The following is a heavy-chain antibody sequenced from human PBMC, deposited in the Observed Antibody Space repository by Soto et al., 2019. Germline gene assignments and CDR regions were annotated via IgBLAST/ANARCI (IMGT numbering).Heavy chain of an antibody. CDR3: AHSDGGYEIIYFDF. CDR1: WFSFTTAGVA. V-gene: IGHV2-5*01. CDR2: IYYNDDR. D-gene: IGHD5-12*01. J-gene: IGHJ4*02. Sequence: SGPTLVNRTQTLTLTCTFSWFSFTTAGVAVGWIRQTPGGALEWLTLIYYNDDRRFSPSLKTRLTITGDTSKNQVVLSLTNVDPGDTATYFCAHSDGGYEIIYFDFWGQGIPVTVSS.